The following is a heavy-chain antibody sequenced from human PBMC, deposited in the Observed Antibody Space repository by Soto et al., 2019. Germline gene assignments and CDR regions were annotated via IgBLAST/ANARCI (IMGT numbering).Heavy chain of an antibody. CDR3: ASEAVTIFGVVIYYYGMDV. Sequence: SETLSLTCTVSGGSISSSSYYWGWIRQPPGKGLEWIGSIYYSGSTYYNPSLKSRVTISVDTSKNQFSLKLSSATAADTAVYYCASEAVTIFGVVIYYYGMDVWGQGTTVTVS. V-gene: IGHV4-39*01. D-gene: IGHD3-3*01. J-gene: IGHJ6*02. CDR2: IYYSGST. CDR1: GGSISSSSYY.